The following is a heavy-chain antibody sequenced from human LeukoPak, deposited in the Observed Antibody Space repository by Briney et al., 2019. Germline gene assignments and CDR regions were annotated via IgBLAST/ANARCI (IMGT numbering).Heavy chain of an antibody. V-gene: IGHV3-23*01. J-gene: IGHJ4*02. CDR3: AKETNAGTGRTYFDY. CDR2: ISVTRGSP. D-gene: IGHD3/OR15-3a*01. Sequence: GGSLRLSRAASGFTFSHYAMAWVRQAPGKGLKWVSSISVTRGSPHYADSVKGRFPISRNNSKNSLDLQMSSLRAEDTALYYSAKETNAGTGRTYFDYWRQGTMVTVSS. CDR1: GFTFSHYA.